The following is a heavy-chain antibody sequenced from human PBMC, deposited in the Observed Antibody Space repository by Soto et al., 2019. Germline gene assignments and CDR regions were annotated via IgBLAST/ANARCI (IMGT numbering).Heavy chain of an antibody. CDR2: IYYTGNT. Sequence: SETLSLTCTVSGGSISSSSDYWGWIRQSPGNGLEWIGTIYYTGNTYYNPSLKSRVTISVDTSKNQFSLKLSSVTAADTAVYYCAARSDYVRWFAPWGQGTLVTVSS. V-gene: IGHV4-39*01. CDR3: AARSDYVRWFAP. D-gene: IGHD4-17*01. CDR1: GGSISSSSDY. J-gene: IGHJ5*02.